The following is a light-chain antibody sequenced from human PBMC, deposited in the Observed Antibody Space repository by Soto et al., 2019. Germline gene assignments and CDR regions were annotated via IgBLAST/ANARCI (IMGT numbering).Light chain of an antibody. CDR3: QQYDDLPRT. Sequence: DIQMTQSPSSLSASVGDRVTIICQASQDISNYLNWYQQKPGKAPKLLIYGASKLETGVPSRFSGSGSGTDFTFTISSLRPEDFATYYCQQYDDLPRTFGQGTKVEIK. J-gene: IGKJ1*01. CDR2: GAS. CDR1: QDISNY. V-gene: IGKV1-33*01.